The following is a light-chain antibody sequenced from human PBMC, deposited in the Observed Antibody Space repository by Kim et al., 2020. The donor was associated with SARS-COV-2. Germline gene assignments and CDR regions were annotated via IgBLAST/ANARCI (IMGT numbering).Light chain of an antibody. CDR1: SSDVGSYNL. V-gene: IGLV2-23*02. CDR3: CSYAGSSTLEV. Sequence: QSINVSCTGTSSDVGSYNLVSWYQQHPGKAPKLMIYEVSKRPSGVSNRFSGSKSGNTASLTISGLQAEDEADYYCCSYAGSSTLEVFGGGTQLTVL. J-gene: IGLJ2*01. CDR2: EVS.